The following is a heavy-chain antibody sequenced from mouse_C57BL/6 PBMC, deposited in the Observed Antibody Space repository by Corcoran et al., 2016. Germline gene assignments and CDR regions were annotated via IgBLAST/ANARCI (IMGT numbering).Heavy chain of an antibody. J-gene: IGHJ2*01. V-gene: IGHV9-3*01. CDR1: GDTFTTYG. CDR3: ARRNYGSSYYCDY. D-gene: IGHD1-1*01. Sequence: QIQLVQSGPELKKPGETVKISCKASGDTFTTYGMSWVKQAPGKGLKWMGWINTYSGVPTYADDFKGRFAFSLVTSASTAYLQINNLKNEDTATYFCARRNYGSSYYCDYWGQGTTLTVSS. CDR2: INTYSGVP.